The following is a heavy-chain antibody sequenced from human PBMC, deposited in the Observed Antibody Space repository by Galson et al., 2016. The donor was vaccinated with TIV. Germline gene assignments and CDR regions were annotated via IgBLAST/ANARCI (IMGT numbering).Heavy chain of an antibody. CDR2: MHQSGSS. CDR3: ARDCTSSTCRIYYYGMDV. J-gene: IGHJ6*02. D-gene: IGHD2-15*01. Sequence: SETLSLTCTVSGFSIASGYFWGWIRQPPGKGLEWLGNMHQSGSSYYNPPLKSRLTISVDTSKNQFSLTLRSVTAADSAVYYCARDCTSSTCRIYYYGMDVWGQGTTVTVSS. CDR1: GFSIASGYF. V-gene: IGHV4-38-2*02.